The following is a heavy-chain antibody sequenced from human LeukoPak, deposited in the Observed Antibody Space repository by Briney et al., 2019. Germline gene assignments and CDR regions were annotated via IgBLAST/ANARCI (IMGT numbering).Heavy chain of an antibody. D-gene: IGHD3-10*01. CDR2: ISGSGGST. J-gene: IGHJ4*02. V-gene: IGHV3-23*01. Sequence: PGGSLRLSCAASGFTFSSYAMSWVRQAPGKGLEWVSAISGSGGSTYYADSVKGRFTISRDNSKNTLYLQMNSPRAEDTAVYYCAKTRLWFGEILDYWGQGTLVTVSS. CDR3: AKTRLWFGEILDY. CDR1: GFTFSSYA.